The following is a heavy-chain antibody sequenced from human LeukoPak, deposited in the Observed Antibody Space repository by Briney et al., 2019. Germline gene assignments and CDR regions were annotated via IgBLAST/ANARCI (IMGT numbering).Heavy chain of an antibody. Sequence: GSLRLSCAASGFTFSSYSMNWVRQAPGKGLEWIGEINHSGSTNYNPSLKSRVTISVDTSKNQFSLKLSSVTAADTAVYYCARGGTYYDFWSGYHDAFDIWGQGTMVTVSS. V-gene: IGHV4-34*01. J-gene: IGHJ3*02. D-gene: IGHD3-3*01. CDR1: GFTFSSYS. CDR3: ARGGTYYDFWSGYHDAFDI. CDR2: INHSGST.